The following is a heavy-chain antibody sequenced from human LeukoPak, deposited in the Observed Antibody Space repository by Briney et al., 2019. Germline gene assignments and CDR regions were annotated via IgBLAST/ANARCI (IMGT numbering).Heavy chain of an antibody. D-gene: IGHD3-9*01. CDR1: SGSFSGYY. Sequence: PSETLSPTCAVYSGSFSGYYWSWIRQPPGKGLEWIGEINHSGSTNYNPSLKSRVTISVDTSKNQFSLKLSSVTAADTAVYYCARGLNRFDWLRGCYFDYWGQGTLVTVSS. CDR2: INHSGST. V-gene: IGHV4-34*01. J-gene: IGHJ4*02. CDR3: ARGLNRFDWLRGCYFDY.